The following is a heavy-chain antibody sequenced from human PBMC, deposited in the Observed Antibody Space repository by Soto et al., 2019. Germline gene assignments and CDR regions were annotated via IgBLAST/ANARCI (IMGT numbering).Heavy chain of an antibody. CDR1: GFTFGSYS. CDR2: ISSSSSTI. D-gene: IGHD4-4*01. Sequence: LRLSCAASGFTFGSYSMNWVRQAPGKGLEWVSYISSSSSTIYYADSVKGRFTISRDNAKNSLYLQMNSLRDEDTAVYYCAREEAYSIYYYGMDVWGQGTTVTVSS. CDR3: AREEAYSIYYYGMDV. J-gene: IGHJ6*02. V-gene: IGHV3-48*02.